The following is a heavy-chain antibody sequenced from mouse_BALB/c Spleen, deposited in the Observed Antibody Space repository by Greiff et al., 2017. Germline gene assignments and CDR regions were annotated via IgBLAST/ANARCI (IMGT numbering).Heavy chain of an antibody. D-gene: IGHD2-4*01. CDR3: ARDDYDGAY. CDR2: INSNGGST. Sequence: EVNVVESGGGLVQPGGSLKLSCAASGFTFSSYGMSWVRQTPDKRLELVATINSNGGSTYYPDSVKGRFTISRDNAKNTLYLQMSSLKSEDTAMYYCARDDYDGAYWGQGTLVTVSA. J-gene: IGHJ3*01. V-gene: IGHV5-6-3*01. CDR1: GFTFSSYG.